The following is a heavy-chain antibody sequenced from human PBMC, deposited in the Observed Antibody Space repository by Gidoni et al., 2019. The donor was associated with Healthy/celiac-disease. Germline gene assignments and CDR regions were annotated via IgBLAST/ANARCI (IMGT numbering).Heavy chain of an antibody. J-gene: IGHJ4*02. D-gene: IGHD3-22*01. CDR3: ARGPLDITMIVVVITTIDY. CDR2: ISFDGSNK. CDR1: GFTFSSYA. V-gene: IGHV3-30*04. Sequence: QVQLVESGGGVVQPGRSLRLSCAASGFTFSSYAMHWVRQAPGKGLEWLAVISFDGSNKYYADSVKGRFTISRDNSKNTLYLQMNSLRAEDTAVYYCARGPLDITMIVVVITTIDYWGQGTLVTVSS.